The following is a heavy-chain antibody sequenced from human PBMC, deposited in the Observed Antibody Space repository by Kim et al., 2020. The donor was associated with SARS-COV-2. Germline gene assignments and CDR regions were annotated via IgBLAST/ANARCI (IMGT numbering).Heavy chain of an antibody. Sequence: GGSLRLSCAASGFTFSSYAMHWVRQAPGKGLEWVAVISYDGSNKYYADSVKGRFTISRDNSKNTLYLQMNSLRAEDTAVYYCAILGYCSGGSCYSQYFDLWGRGTLVTVSS. CDR3: AILGYCSGGSCYSQYFDL. J-gene: IGHJ2*01. V-gene: IGHV3-30-3*01. D-gene: IGHD2-15*01. CDR1: GFTFSSYA. CDR2: ISYDGSNK.